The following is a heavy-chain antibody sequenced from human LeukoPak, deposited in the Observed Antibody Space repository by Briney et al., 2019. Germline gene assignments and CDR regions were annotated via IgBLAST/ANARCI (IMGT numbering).Heavy chain of an antibody. V-gene: IGHV1-3*01. CDR2: INAGNGNT. CDR1: GYTFTSYA. J-gene: IGHJ6*02. CDR3: ARDPVSYYDILTGRGYYYYYGMDV. D-gene: IGHD3-9*01. Sequence: ASVKVSCKASGYTFTSYAMHWVRQAPGQRLEWMGWINAGNGNTKYSQKFQGRVTITRDTSASTAYMELSSLRSEDTAVYYCARDPVSYYDILTGRGYYYYYGMDVWGQGTTVTVSS.